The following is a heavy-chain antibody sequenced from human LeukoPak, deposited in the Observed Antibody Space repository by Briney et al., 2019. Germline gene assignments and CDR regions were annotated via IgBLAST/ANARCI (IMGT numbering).Heavy chain of an antibody. Sequence: GGSLRLSCAASGFTFSGYAMSWVRQAPGKGLEWVSSISGSGTGTYYADSVKGRFTISRDNSKNTLYLQMNSLRAEGTAVYYCAKGLPSNYGSYGMDVWGQGTTVTVSS. D-gene: IGHD4-11*01. V-gene: IGHV3-23*01. CDR3: AKGLPSNYGSYGMDV. CDR1: GFTFSGYA. CDR2: ISGSGTGT. J-gene: IGHJ6*02.